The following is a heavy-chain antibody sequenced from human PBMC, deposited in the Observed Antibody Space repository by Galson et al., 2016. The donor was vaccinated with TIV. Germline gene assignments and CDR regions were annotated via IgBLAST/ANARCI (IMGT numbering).Heavy chain of an antibody. D-gene: IGHD2-15*01. CDR3: ARDGYCSGGNCFQTPDYYYGMDV. CDR1: GLTFRSYA. CDR2: VIPIYRTT. J-gene: IGHJ6*02. V-gene: IGHV1-69*13. Sequence: SVKVSCKASGLTFRSYAFSWVRQAPGQGLEWMGGVIPIYRTTKYAQKFQGRVTITADESTTTAYMELRSLRSDGTAVYFCARDGYCSGGNCFQTPDYYYGMDVWGQGTTVTVSS.